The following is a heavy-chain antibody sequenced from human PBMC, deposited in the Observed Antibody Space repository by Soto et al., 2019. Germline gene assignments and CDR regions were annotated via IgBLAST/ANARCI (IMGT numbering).Heavy chain of an antibody. Sequence: LRLSCAASGFTFSTYGMHWVRQAPGKWLEWVAVIRYDGSNKYYADSVKGRFTISRDNPKNTLYLQMNSLRAEDTAVYYCARDYYDFWSGYYPRHYYYGMDVWGQGTTVKVSS. J-gene: IGHJ6*02. CDR1: GFTFSTYG. CDR3: ARDYYDFWSGYYPRHYYYGMDV. V-gene: IGHV3-33*01. D-gene: IGHD3-3*01. CDR2: IRYDGSNK.